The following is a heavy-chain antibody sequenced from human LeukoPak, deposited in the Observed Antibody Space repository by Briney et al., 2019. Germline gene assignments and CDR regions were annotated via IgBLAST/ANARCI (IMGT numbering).Heavy chain of an antibody. CDR2: IIPIFGTA. D-gene: IGHD6-6*01. CDR1: GYTFTSFG. Sequence: SVKVSCKASGYTFTSFGISWVRQAPGQGLEWMGGIIPIFGTANYAQKFQGRVTITTDESTSTAYMELSSLRSEDTAVYYCASEGYSSSSPRNWFDPWGQGTLVTVSS. V-gene: IGHV1-69*05. J-gene: IGHJ5*02. CDR3: ASEGYSSSSPRNWFDP.